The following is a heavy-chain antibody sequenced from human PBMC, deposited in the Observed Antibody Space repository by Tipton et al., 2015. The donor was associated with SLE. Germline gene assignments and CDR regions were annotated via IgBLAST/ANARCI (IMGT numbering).Heavy chain of an antibody. V-gene: IGHV4-34*01. CDR3: ARGFWNGFYIGYFDS. J-gene: IGHJ4*02. CDR1: GGSFSGYH. D-gene: IGHD3-3*01. Sequence: LRLSCDVYGGSFSGYHWSWIRQPPGKGLEWIGEINHTGYINYNPSLKSRVTISIDTSKNQFSLKMNSVTAADTAVYYCARGFWNGFYIGYFDSWGQGAPVTVSS. CDR2: INHTGYI.